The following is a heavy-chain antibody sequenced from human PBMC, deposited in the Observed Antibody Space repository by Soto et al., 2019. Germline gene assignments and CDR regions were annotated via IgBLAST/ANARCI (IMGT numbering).Heavy chain of an antibody. CDR3: ARASLEQNHDY. CDR2: IIPIFGTA. J-gene: IGHJ4*02. V-gene: IGHV1-69*01. Sequence: QATGQGLEWMGGIIPIFGTANYAQKFQGRVTITADESTSTAYMELSSLRSEDTAVYYCARASLEQNHDYWGQGTLVTVSS.